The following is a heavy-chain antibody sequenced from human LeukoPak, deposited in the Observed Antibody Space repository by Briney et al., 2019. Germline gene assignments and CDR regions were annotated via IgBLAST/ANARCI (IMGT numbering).Heavy chain of an antibody. J-gene: IGHJ4*02. CDR2: IYHSGST. D-gene: IGHD3-10*01. CDR1: GGSISSSNW. Sequence: SGTLSLTCAVSGGSISSSNWWSWVRQPPGKGLEWIGEIYHSGSTNYNPSLKSRVTISVDKSKNQFSLKLSSVTAADTAVYYCARDSGERGSGSYLIAYWGQGTLVTVSS. V-gene: IGHV4-4*02. CDR3: ARDSGERGSGSYLIAY.